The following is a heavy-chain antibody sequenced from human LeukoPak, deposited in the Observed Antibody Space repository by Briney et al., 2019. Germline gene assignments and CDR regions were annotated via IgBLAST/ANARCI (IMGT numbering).Heavy chain of an antibody. Sequence: PSETLSLTCTVSGDSISTSSFYWGWTRQPPGKGLEWLGSIYYSGITHYNPSLKSRVTISVDTSKNQFSLHLYSVTAADTAVFYCARSYYYDYRQIDYWGQGTLVTVSS. CDR2: IYYSGIT. D-gene: IGHD3-22*01. CDR1: GDSISTSSFY. J-gene: IGHJ4*02. CDR3: ARSYYYDYRQIDY. V-gene: IGHV4-39*01.